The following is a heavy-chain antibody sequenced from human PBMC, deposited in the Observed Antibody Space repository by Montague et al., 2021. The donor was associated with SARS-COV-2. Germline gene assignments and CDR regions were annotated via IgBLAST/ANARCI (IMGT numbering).Heavy chain of an antibody. D-gene: IGHD3-3*01. CDR2: IYYSGST. J-gene: IGHJ4*02. Sequence: SETLSLTCTVAGGSISSSSYFWGWIRQPPGKGLERIGSIYYSGSTYYXPSLKCRATISVATSKNQFSLKLSSVTAADTAVFYCARKTRRGLTIFGVVTASDGIDYWGQGTMVTVAS. V-gene: IGHV4-39*01. CDR1: GGSISSSSYF. CDR3: ARKTRRGLTIFGVVTASDGIDY.